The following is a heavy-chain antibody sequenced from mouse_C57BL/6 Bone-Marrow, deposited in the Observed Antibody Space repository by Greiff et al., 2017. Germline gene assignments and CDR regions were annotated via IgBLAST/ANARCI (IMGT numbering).Heavy chain of an antibody. CDR3: TTWGLRRVFDY. CDR1: GFNIKDYY. CDR2: IDPEDGDT. D-gene: IGHD2-4*01. Sequence: VQLQQSGAELVRPGASVKLSCTASGFNIKDYYMHWVKQRPEQGLEWIGRIDPEDGDTEYAPKFQGKATLTADTSSNTAYLQLSSLTSEDTAVYYCTTWGLRRVFDYWGQGTTLTVSS. V-gene: IGHV14-1*01. J-gene: IGHJ2*01.